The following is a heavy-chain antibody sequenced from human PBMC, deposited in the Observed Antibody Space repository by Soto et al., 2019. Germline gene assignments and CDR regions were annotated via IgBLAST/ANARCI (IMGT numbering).Heavy chain of an antibody. CDR1: GGSISSGGYY. Sequence: QVQLQESGPGLVKPSQTLSLTCTVSGGSISSGGYYWSWIRQHPGKGLEWIGYIYYSGSTYYNPSLKSRVXXSXDXFKNQFSLKLSSVTAADTAVYYCARSYDSSGYEYTNWGQGTLVTVSS. V-gene: IGHV4-31*03. CDR3: ARSYDSSGYEYTN. D-gene: IGHD3-22*01. CDR2: IYYSGST. J-gene: IGHJ4*02.